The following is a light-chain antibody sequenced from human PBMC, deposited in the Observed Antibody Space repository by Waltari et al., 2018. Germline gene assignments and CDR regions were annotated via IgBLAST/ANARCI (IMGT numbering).Light chain of an antibody. J-gene: IGLJ2*01. CDR3: YSAADKNRLV. V-gene: IGLV3-27*01. CDR1: VVAKKY. CDR2: KDT. Sequence: SYELTQPSSVSVSPGQTARITCSGHVVAKKYARWFQQMPGQAPVLVIYKDTERPSGIPERFSGSTSGTTVTLTSSGAQVEDEADYYCYSAADKNRLVFGGGTKLTVL.